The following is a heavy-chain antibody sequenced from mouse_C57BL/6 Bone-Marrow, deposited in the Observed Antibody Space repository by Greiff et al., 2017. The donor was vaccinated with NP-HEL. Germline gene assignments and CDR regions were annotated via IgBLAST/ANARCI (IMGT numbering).Heavy chain of an antibody. CDR2: IDPNRGGT. CDR3: ATPYDYDPAWFAY. CDR1: GYTFTSYW. J-gene: IGHJ3*01. D-gene: IGHD2-4*01. V-gene: IGHV1-72*01. Sequence: VQLQQPGAELVKPGASVKLSCKASGYTFTSYWMHWVKQRPGRGLEWIGRIDPNRGGTKYNEKFKRKATLTVDKPSSTASMQLSSLTSEDSAVYYCATPYDYDPAWFAYWGQGTLVTVSA.